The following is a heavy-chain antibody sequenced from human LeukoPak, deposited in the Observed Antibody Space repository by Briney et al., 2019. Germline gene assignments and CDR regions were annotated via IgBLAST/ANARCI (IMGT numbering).Heavy chain of an antibody. CDR2: IKHDGSEK. Sequence: PGGSLRLSCAASGFTFSSYWMSWVRQAPGKGLEWVANIKHDGSEKYYVDSVKGRFTISRDNAKNSLYLQMNSLRAEDTAVYYCARRRWGSSWAYYFDYWGQGTLVTVSS. V-gene: IGHV3-7*01. J-gene: IGHJ4*02. D-gene: IGHD6-13*01. CDR3: ARRRWGSSWAYYFDY. CDR1: GFTFSSYW.